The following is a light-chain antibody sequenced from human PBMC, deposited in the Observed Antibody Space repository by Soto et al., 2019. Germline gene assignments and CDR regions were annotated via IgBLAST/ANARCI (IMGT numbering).Light chain of an antibody. CDR1: QSVENY. Sequence: EIVLTQSPATLSLSPGERATLSCRASQSVENYLAWFQQKRGQAPRLLIYDTSNRAAGIPDRFSGSGSGTDFTLTISSPEPEDFAVFYCHQRYNWPPLTFGGGTKVEIK. V-gene: IGKV3-11*01. J-gene: IGKJ4*01. CDR3: HQRYNWPPLT. CDR2: DTS.